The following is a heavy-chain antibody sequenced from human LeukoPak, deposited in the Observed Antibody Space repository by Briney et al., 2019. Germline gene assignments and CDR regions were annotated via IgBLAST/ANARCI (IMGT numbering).Heavy chain of an antibody. CDR3: ARNWFDP. CDR1: GFTVSSDY. V-gene: IGHV3-53*05. CDR2: IYSGGST. Sequence: PGGSLRLSCAASGFTVSSDYMSWVRQAPREGREWVSVIYSGGSTYYADSVKGRFTISRDKSKNTVYLQMNSLRFEDTAMYYCARNWFDPWGRGTLVTVSS. J-gene: IGHJ5*02.